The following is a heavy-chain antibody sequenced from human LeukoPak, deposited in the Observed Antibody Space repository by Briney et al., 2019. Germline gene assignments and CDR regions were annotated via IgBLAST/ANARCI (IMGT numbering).Heavy chain of an antibody. V-gene: IGHV4-59*01. Sequence: SETLSLTCTVSGGSISSYYWSWIRQPPGKGLEWIGYIYYSGSTNYNPSLKSRVTISVDTSKNQFSLKLSSVTAADTAVYYCARDRGRRQDNWFGPWGQGTLVTVSS. D-gene: IGHD3-10*01. CDR2: IYYSGST. CDR3: ARDRGRRQDNWFGP. J-gene: IGHJ5*02. CDR1: GGSISSYY.